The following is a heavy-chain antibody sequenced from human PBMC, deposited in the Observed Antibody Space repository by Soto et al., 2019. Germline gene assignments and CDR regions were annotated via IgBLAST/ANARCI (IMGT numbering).Heavy chain of an antibody. J-gene: IGHJ4*02. V-gene: IGHV4-4*07. Sequence: SETLSLTCTVSGASMNSYHWSWIRQPAGKGLEWIGHIHSSGSTNYNPSLKSRVTMSVDTSKNQFSLKLSSVTAADTAVYYCARGSSARDYWGQGTLVTVSS. CDR1: GASMNSYH. CDR2: IHSSGST. D-gene: IGHD6-13*01. CDR3: ARGSSARDY.